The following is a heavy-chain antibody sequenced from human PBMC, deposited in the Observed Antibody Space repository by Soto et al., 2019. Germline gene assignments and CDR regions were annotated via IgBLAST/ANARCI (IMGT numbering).Heavy chain of an antibody. Sequence: SEILSLTCTVSGGSISSYYWSWIRQPPGKGLEWIGYIYYSGSTNYNPSLKSRVTISVDTSKNQFSLKLSSVTAADTAVYYCARTNIAAAGPYYYGMDVWGQGTTVTVSS. CDR2: IYYSGST. J-gene: IGHJ6*02. CDR3: ARTNIAAAGPYYYGMDV. CDR1: GGSISSYY. V-gene: IGHV4-59*01. D-gene: IGHD6-13*01.